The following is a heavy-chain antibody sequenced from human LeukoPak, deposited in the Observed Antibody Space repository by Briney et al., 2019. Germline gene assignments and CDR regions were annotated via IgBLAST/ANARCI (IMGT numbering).Heavy chain of an antibody. CDR3: ALDMAPTH. CDR1: GHSISSGYY. CDR2: IYHSGTT. Sequence: SETLSLTCTVSGHSISSGYYWGWIRQPPGKGLEWIGSIYHSGTTYYNPSLKSRVTISVDTSKNQFSLKLSSVTAADTAVYYCALDMAPTHWGQGTLVTVS. V-gene: IGHV4-38-2*02. D-gene: IGHD5-12*01. J-gene: IGHJ4*02.